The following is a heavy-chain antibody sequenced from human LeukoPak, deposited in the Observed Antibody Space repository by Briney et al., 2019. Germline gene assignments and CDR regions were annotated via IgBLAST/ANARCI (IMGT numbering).Heavy chain of an antibody. V-gene: IGHV4-38-2*02. CDR1: GASISSYY. J-gene: IGHJ2*01. CDR3: ASYYYDILTGYLPHWYFDL. CDR2: IYHSGST. Sequence: SETLSLTCTVSGASISSYYWGWIRQPPGKGLEWIGSIYHSGSTYYNPSLKSRVTISVDTSKNQFSLKLSSVTAADTAVYYCASYYYDILTGYLPHWYFDLWGRGTLVTVSS. D-gene: IGHD3-9*01.